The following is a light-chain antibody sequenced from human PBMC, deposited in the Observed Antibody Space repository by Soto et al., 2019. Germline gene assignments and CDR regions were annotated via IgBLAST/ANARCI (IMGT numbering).Light chain of an antibody. V-gene: IGKV3-11*01. Sequence: EILLTQSPDTLSSSPGERATLSCRASQSVTTYLAWYQQKPGQAPRLLIYDVSNRATGIPARFSGSGSGTDFTLTISILEPEDVAIYYCQPRSNWPWTFGQGTKVEIK. CDR3: QPRSNWPWT. J-gene: IGKJ1*01. CDR2: DVS. CDR1: QSVTTY.